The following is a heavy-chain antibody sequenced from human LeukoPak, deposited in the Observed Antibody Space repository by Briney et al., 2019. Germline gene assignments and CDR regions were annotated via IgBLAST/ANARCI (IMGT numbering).Heavy chain of an antibody. Sequence: SETLSLTCTVSGGSISSSSYYWGWIRQPPGKGLEWIGSNYYSGSTYYNPSLKSRVTISVDTSKNQFSLKLSSVTAADTAVYYCARAYYYGSGSYGLDYWGQGTLVTVSS. CDR1: GGSISSSSYY. V-gene: IGHV4-39*01. CDR3: ARAYYYGSGSYGLDY. CDR2: NYYSGST. D-gene: IGHD3-10*01. J-gene: IGHJ4*02.